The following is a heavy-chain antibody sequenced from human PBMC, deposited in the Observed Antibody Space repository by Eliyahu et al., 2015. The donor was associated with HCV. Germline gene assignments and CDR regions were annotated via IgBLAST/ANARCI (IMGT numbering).Heavy chain of an antibody. J-gene: IGHJ4*02. Sequence: EVQLLESGGGLVQPGGSLRLXXAASGFXFSXXAMXXVRQAPGKGLEWVSAISGSGGSTYYADSVKGRFTISRDNSKNTLYLQMNSLRAEDTAVYYCAKDRERYGDYGYFDYWGQGTLVTVSS. CDR2: ISGSGGST. V-gene: IGHV3-23*01. D-gene: IGHD4-17*01. CDR3: AKDRERYGDYGYFDY. CDR1: GFXFSXXA.